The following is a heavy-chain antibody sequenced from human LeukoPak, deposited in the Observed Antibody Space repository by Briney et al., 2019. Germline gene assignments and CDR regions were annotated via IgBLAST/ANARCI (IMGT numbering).Heavy chain of an antibody. CDR1: GGTFSSYA. D-gene: IGHD3-22*01. Sequence: SVKVSCKASGGTFSSYAISWVRQASGQGLEWMGGIIPIFGTANYAQKFQGRVTITADESTSTAYMELSSLRSEDTAGYYRAGPFYDSSGYYDPWYFDLWGRGTLVTVSS. CDR3: AGPFYDSSGYYDPWYFDL. CDR2: IIPIFGTA. J-gene: IGHJ2*01. V-gene: IGHV1-69*13.